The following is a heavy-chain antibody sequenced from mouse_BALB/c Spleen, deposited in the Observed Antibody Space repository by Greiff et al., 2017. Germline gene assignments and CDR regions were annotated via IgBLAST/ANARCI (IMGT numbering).Heavy chain of an antibody. J-gene: IGHJ2*01. Sequence: EVKLMESGPGLVKPSQSLSLTCTVTGYSITSDYAWNWIRQFPGNKLEWMGYISYSGSTSYNPSLKSRISITRDTSKNQFFLQLNSVTTEDTATYYCARGGYGNYDFDYWGQGTTLTVSS. D-gene: IGHD2-10*02. CDR3: ARGGYGNYDFDY. CDR2: ISYSGST. V-gene: IGHV3-2*02. CDR1: GYSITSDYA.